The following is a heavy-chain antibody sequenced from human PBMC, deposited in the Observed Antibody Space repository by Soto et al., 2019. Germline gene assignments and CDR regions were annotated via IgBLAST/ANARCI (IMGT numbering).Heavy chain of an antibody. CDR1: GFTFDDYA. CDR2: ISWNSGNI. V-gene: IGHV3-9*01. CDR3: AKDRYDYYGSGSNYGMDV. J-gene: IGHJ6*02. Sequence: PGGSLRLSCAASGFTFDDYAMHWVRQAPGKGLEWVAGISWNSGNIGYADSVKGRFTISRDNVKNSLYLQMNSLRAEDTALYFCAKDRYDYYGSGSNYGMDVWGQGTTVTVSS. D-gene: IGHD3-10*01.